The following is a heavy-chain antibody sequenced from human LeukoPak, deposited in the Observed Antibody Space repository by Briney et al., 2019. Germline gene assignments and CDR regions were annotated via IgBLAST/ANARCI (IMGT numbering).Heavy chain of an antibody. V-gene: IGHV3-23*01. CDR2: ISGSGGST. Sequence: GGSLRLSCAASGFTFSSYAMSWARQAPGKGLEWVSAISGSGGSTYYADSVKGRFTISRDNSKNTLYLQMNSLRAEDTAVYYCAKDLELEDAFDIWGQGTMVTVSS. CDR3: AKDLELEDAFDI. D-gene: IGHD1-1*01. CDR1: GFTFSSYA. J-gene: IGHJ3*02.